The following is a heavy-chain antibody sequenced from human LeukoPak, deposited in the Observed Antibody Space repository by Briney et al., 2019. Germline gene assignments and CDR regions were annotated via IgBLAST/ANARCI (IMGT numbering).Heavy chain of an antibody. CDR2: IKQDGSEK. CDR1: GFTFSSYW. Sequence: GGSLRLSCAASGFTFSSYWMSWVRQAPGKGLEWVANIKQDGSEKYYVDSVKGRFTISRDNAKNSLYLQMNSLRAEDTALYYCAKDRSSGWYGGVDYWGQGTLVTVSS. V-gene: IGHV3-7*03. J-gene: IGHJ4*02. CDR3: AKDRSSGWYGGVDY. D-gene: IGHD6-19*01.